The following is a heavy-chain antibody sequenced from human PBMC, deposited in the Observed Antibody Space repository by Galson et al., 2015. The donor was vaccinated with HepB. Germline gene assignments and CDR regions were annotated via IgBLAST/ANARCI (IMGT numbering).Heavy chain of an antibody. CDR3: AREVWGDSSGQYYFDY. CDR2: IYSGGST. V-gene: IGHV3-53*04. D-gene: IGHD6-19*01. CDR1: GFTVSSNY. Sequence: SLRLSCAASGFTVSSNYMSWVRQAPGKGLEWVSVIYSGGSTYYADSVKGRFTISRHNSKNTLYLQMNSLRAEDTAVYYCAREVWGDSSGQYYFDYWGQGTLVTVSS. J-gene: IGHJ4*02.